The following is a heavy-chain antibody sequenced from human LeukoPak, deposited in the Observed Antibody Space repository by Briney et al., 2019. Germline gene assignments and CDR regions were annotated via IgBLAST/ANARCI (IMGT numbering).Heavy chain of an antibody. D-gene: IGHD3-9*01. CDR1: GGTFSSYA. CDR3: ATVGIPRREARATYYDILTGLEY. V-gene: IGHV1-24*01. CDR2: FDPEDGET. Sequence: ASVKVSCKASGGTFSSYAISWVRQAPGQGLEWMGGFDPEDGETIYAQKFQGRVTMTEDTSTDTAYMELSSLRSEDTAVYYCATVGIPRREARATYYDILTGLEYWGQGTLVTVSS. J-gene: IGHJ4*02.